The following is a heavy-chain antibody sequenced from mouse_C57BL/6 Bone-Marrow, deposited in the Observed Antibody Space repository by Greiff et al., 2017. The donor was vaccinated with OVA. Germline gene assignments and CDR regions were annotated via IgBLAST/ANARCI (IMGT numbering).Heavy chain of an antibody. D-gene: IGHD1-1*01. V-gene: IGHV1-4*01. Sequence: QVQLQQSGAELARPGASVKMSCKASGYTFTSYTMHWVKQRPGQGLEWIGYINPSSGYTKYNQKFKDKATLTADKSSSTAYMQLSSLTSEDSAVYYCAKHGSSYRFAYWGQGTLVTVSA. CDR2: INPSSGYT. CDR3: AKHGSSYRFAY. CDR1: GYTFTSYT. J-gene: IGHJ3*01.